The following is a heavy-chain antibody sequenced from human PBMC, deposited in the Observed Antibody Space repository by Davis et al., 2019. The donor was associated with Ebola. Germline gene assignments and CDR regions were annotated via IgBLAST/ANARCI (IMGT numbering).Heavy chain of an antibody. CDR2: IWYDGSNK. CDR3: AKDQIRFSDY. V-gene: IGHV3-33*06. J-gene: IGHJ4*02. Sequence: GESLKISCAASGFTFSSYGMHWVRQAPGKGLEWVAVIWYDGSNKYYADSVKGRFTISRDNSKNTLYLQMNSLRAEDTAVYYCAKDQIRFSDYWGQGTLVTVSS. D-gene: IGHD3-3*01. CDR1: GFTFSSYG.